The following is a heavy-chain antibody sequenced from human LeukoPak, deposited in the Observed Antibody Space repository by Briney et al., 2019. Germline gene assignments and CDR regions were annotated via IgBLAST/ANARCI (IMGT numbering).Heavy chain of an antibody. Sequence: ASVKVSCKASGYTFTSYAMNWVRQAPGQGLEWMGWINTNTGNPTYAQGFTGRFVFSLDTSVSTAYLQISSLKAEDTAVYYCARAEYDFWSGYSNWFDPWGQGTLATVSS. V-gene: IGHV7-4-1*02. CDR3: ARAEYDFWSGYSNWFDP. D-gene: IGHD3-3*01. CDR1: GYTFTSYA. CDR2: INTNTGNP. J-gene: IGHJ5*02.